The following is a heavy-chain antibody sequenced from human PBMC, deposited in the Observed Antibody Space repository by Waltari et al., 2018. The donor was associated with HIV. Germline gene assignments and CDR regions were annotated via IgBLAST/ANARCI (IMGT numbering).Heavy chain of an antibody. CDR3: ARVSLAGWFDP. CDR2: VYTSGTT. D-gene: IGHD6-19*01. V-gene: IGHV4-61*02. Sequence: QVQLQESGPGLVKPSQTLSLTCTVSGGSISSGGYSWSWIRQPAGKGLEWIGRVYTSGTTNYNPSLKSRVTISVVTSKNQISLKMRSVTAADTAVYYCARVSLAGWFDPWGQGTLVTVSS. CDR1: GGSISSGGYS. J-gene: IGHJ5*02.